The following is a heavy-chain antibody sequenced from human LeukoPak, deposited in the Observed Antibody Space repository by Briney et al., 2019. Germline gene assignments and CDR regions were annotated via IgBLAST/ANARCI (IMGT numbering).Heavy chain of an antibody. D-gene: IGHD3-22*01. J-gene: IGHJ4*02. CDR3: ARDLDYYDSSGPY. Sequence: PGGSLRLSCAASGFTFDDYAMSWVRQAPGKGLEWVSSISSSSSYIYYADSVKGRFTISRDNAKNSLYLQMNSLRAEDTAVYYCARDLDYYDSSGPYWGQGTLVTVSS. CDR1: GFTFDDYA. V-gene: IGHV3-21*01. CDR2: ISSSSSYI.